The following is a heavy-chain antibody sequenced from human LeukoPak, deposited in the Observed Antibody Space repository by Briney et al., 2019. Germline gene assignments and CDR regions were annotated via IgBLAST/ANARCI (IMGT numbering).Heavy chain of an antibody. J-gene: IGHJ4*02. CDR2: IYHSGGT. V-gene: IGHV4-30-2*01. Sequence: PSETLSLTCTVSGDSIDIGGYYWSWIRQPQGKGLEWIGYIYHSGGTYYNPSLKSRATISVDTFKKQFSLRLTSMTAADTAVYYCAKLTAAGGLFEYWGQGSLVTVSS. D-gene: IGHD6-13*01. CDR3: AKLTAAGGLFEY. CDR1: GDSIDIGGYY.